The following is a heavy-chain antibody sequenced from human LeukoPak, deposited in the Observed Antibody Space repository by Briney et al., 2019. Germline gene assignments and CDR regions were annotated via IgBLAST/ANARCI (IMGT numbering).Heavy chain of an antibody. CDR2: IQYGGRT. D-gene: IGHD2/OR15-2a*01. J-gene: IGHJ4*02. V-gene: IGHV4-59*01. Sequence: SETLSLTCTVSGGSINNYYWSWIRQPPGKGLEWIGYIQYGGRTYYSASLKSRVTISMDLSKIQFSLKMSSVTAADTAVYYCARDFFGDFDHWGQGILVTVSS. CDR1: GGSINNYY. CDR3: ARDFFGDFDH.